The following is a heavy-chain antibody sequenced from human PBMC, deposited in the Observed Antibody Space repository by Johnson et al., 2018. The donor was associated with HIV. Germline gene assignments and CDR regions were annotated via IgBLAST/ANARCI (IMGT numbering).Heavy chain of an antibody. D-gene: IGHD3-3*01. J-gene: IGHJ3*02. CDR2: IKQDGSEK. Sequence: MQLVESGGGLVQPGGSLRVSCAASGFTFSSYWMNWVRQAPGKGLEWVAKIKQDGSEKYYVDSVKGRFTISRDNAKNSLYLQMNSLRAEDTAVYYCARGARGDLEWLLSGHAFDSWGQGTMVTVSS. V-gene: IGHV3-7*01. CDR1: GFTFSSYW. CDR3: ARGARGDLEWLLSGHAFDS.